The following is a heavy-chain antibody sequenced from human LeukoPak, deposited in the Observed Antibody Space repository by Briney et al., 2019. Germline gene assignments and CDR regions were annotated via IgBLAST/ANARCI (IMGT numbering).Heavy chain of an antibody. Sequence: PGGSLRLSCAASGFTFSTYSMNWVRQAPGKGLVWVSRIASDGSSTTYADSVKGRFSISRDNAKNTLYLQMNSLRVEDTAVYYCARGRPHGNDYWGQGTLVTVSS. J-gene: IGHJ4*02. V-gene: IGHV3-74*01. D-gene: IGHD4-23*01. CDR2: IASDGSST. CDR3: ARGRPHGNDY. CDR1: GFTFSTYS.